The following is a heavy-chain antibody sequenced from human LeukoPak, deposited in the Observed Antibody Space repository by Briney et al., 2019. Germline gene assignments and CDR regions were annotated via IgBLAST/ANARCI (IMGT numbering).Heavy chain of an antibody. CDR3: ARLNRDGNGWIYFDY. V-gene: IGHV5-51*01. CDR1: GYSFTSHW. J-gene: IGHJ4*02. D-gene: IGHD5-12*01. Sequence: GESLKISCKGSGYSFTSHWIGWVRQMPGKGLEWMGIVNPDDSDTIYSPSFQGQVTISVDKSIGTAYLQWRSLRASDTATYYCARLNRDGNGWIYFDYWGQGTLVTVSS. CDR2: VNPDDSDT.